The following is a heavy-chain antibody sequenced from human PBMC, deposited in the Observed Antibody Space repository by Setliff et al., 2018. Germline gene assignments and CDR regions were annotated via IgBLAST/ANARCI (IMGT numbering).Heavy chain of an antibody. CDR1: GYTFSNYG. Sequence: ASVKVSCKASGYTFSNYGVTWVRQAPGQGLEWMGWVTVYNGNTKYAQNLQGRLTLTTDISTSTAYMELGSLTTDDTAAYYCARVESMVRGKNILRHFDYWGQGIQVTVSS. V-gene: IGHV1-18*01. J-gene: IGHJ4*02. D-gene: IGHD3-10*01. CDR3: ARVESMVRGKNILRHFDY. CDR2: VTVYNGNT.